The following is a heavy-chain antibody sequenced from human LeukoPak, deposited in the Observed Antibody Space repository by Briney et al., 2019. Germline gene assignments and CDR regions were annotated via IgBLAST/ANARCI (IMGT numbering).Heavy chain of an antibody. CDR2: IIPIFGTA. Sequence: GGSLRLSCAASGFTFSSYAISWVRQAPGQGLEWMGGIIPIFGTANYAQKFQGRVTITADESTSTAYMELSSLRSEDTAVYYCAATYYYDSSGYAIDYWGQGTLVTVSS. D-gene: IGHD3-22*01. CDR1: GFTFSSYA. CDR3: AATYYYDSSGYAIDY. V-gene: IGHV1-69*01. J-gene: IGHJ4*02.